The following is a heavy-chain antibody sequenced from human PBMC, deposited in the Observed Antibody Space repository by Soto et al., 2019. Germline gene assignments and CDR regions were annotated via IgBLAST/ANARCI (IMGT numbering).Heavy chain of an antibody. CDR2: IRSRPAGATT. J-gene: IGHJ4*02. CDR1: GFTPGEYA. V-gene: IGHV3-15*01. CDR3: TTDDPINRN. Sequence: GGSLRLSCTTSGFTPGEYALTWVRQAPARGLEWVAFIRSRPAGATTDYAAPVKGRFSISRDDSRNTLYLQMNSLKIEDTAVYYCTTDDPINRNWGQGTLVTVSS.